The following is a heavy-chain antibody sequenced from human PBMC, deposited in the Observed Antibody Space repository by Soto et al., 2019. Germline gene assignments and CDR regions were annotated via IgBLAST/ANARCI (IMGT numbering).Heavy chain of an antibody. CDR1: GFTFSYYW. CDR3: ARGGRGAFDL. J-gene: IGHJ3*01. Sequence: EVQLLESGGGLVQPGESLRLSCAASGFTFSYYWMHWVRQAPGMGLVWVSRIHSDGSSTTYADSVKGRFTISRDNARNTLYPQMNSLRAEDTAVYYCARGGRGAFDLWGQGTVVTVSS. V-gene: IGHV3-74*01. CDR2: IHSDGSST. D-gene: IGHD1-26*01.